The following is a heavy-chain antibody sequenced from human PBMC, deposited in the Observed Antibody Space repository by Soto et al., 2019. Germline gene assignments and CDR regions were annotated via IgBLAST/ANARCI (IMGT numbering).Heavy chain of an antibody. CDR3: ARLVTTMGSYYYGMDV. CDR2: IYTSGST. Sequence: SWTPCIICTLYVGSMSIYYWSWTRQPAGKGLEWIGRIYTSGSTNYNPSLKSRVTMSVDTSKNQFSLKLSSVTAADTSVYYCARLVTTMGSYYYGMDVWGQGTPVTVSS. V-gene: IGHV4-4*07. D-gene: IGHD3-22*01. CDR1: VGSMSIYY. J-gene: IGHJ6*01.